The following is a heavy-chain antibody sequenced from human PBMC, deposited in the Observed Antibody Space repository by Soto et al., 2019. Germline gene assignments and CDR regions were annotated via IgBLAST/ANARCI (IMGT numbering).Heavy chain of an antibody. J-gene: IGHJ4*02. V-gene: IGHV5-51*01. CDR2: IYPGDSDT. Sequence: SLKISCKGSGYSFTSYWIGWVRQMPGKGLEWMGIIYPGDSDTRYSPSFQGQVTISADKSISTAYLQWSSLKASDTAMYYCARYSSGWTDLRWYFDYCGQGTMVT. D-gene: IGHD6-19*01. CDR1: GYSFTSYW. CDR3: ARYSSGWTDLRWYFDY.